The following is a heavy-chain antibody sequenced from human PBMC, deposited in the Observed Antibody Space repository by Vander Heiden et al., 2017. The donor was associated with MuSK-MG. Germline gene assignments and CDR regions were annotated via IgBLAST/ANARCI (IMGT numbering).Heavy chain of an antibody. J-gene: IGHJ4*02. CDR3: ARNGGGYDS. CDR2: IYPGDSDT. Sequence: GQSGAELKKPGESLKISCRGSGYSFNTYWVAWVRQMPGKGLEWMGNIYPGDSDTTYSPSFQGQVTISADRSTSTAYLQWSSLQASDSAMYYGARNGGGYDSWGQGTLVTVS. V-gene: IGHV5-51*03. CDR1: GYSFNTYW. D-gene: IGHD3-10*01.